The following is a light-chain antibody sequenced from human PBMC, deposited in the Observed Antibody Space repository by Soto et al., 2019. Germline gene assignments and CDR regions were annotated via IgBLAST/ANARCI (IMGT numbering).Light chain of an antibody. CDR3: QHRDNWSYI. J-gene: IGKJ2*01. V-gene: IGKV1-5*01. CDR2: DAS. Sequence: DIQMTQSPSTLSASVGDRVTITCRASEKINKWLAWYQQKPGKAPKLLISDASSLESGVPSRFSGSGSGTDYTLSISSLEAEDFAVYYCQHRDNWSYIFGQGTKLEMK. CDR1: EKINKW.